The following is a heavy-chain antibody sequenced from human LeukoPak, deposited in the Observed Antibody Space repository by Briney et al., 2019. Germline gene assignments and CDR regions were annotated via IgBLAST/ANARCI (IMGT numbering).Heavy chain of an antibody. D-gene: IGHD3-16*01. CDR2: ISYDGSNK. J-gene: IGHJ5*02. CDR1: GFTFSSYA. CDR3: ARAPGEWARGVCWFDP. Sequence: QPGGSLRLSCAASGFTFSSYAMHWVRQAPGKGLEWVAVISYDGSNKYYADSVKGRFTISRDNSKNTLYLQMNSLRAEDTAVYYCARAPGEWARGVCWFDPWGQGTLVTVSS. V-gene: IGHV3-30-3*01.